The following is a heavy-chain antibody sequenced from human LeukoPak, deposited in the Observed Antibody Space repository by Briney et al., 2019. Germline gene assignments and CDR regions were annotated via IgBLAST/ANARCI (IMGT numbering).Heavy chain of an antibody. CDR3: ARDSSDDYFDY. CDR1: GYTFTSYY. V-gene: IGHV1-46*01. J-gene: IGHJ4*02. D-gene: IGHD3-22*01. Sequence: ASVKVSCKASGYTFTSYYMHWVRQAPGQGLEWMGIINPSGGSTSYAQRFQGRVTMTRDTSTSTVYMELSSLRSEDTAVYYCARDSSDDYFDYWGQGTLVTVSS. CDR2: INPSGGST.